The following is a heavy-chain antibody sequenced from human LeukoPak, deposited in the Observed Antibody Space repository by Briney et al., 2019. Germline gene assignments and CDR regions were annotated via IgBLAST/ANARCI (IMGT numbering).Heavy chain of an antibody. CDR1: GLTFSDAW. D-gene: IGHD5-24*01. Sequence: PGGSLRLSCAASGLTFSDAWMTWVRQAPGKGLEWVGRIKSKSRGGTTDYAAPVKDRFTISRDDSKNTLYLQMNSLRTEDTAVYYCVRDASRWFDPWGQGTLVTVSS. CDR2: IKSKSRGGTT. V-gene: IGHV3-15*01. J-gene: IGHJ5*02. CDR3: VRDASRWFDP.